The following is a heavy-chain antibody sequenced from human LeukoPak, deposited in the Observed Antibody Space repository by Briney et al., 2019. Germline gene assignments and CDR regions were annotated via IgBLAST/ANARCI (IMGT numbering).Heavy chain of an antibody. Sequence: GGSLRLSCAASGFTFSSYWMSWVRQAPGKGLEWVANIKQDGSEKYYVDSVKGRFTISRDNAKNSLYLQMNSLRAEDTAVYYCAGLDYSNYLSYYYYYMDVWGKGTTVTVSS. D-gene: IGHD4-11*01. V-gene: IGHV3-7*01. CDR2: IKQDGSEK. CDR3: AGLDYSNYLSYYYYYMDV. J-gene: IGHJ6*03. CDR1: GFTFSSYW.